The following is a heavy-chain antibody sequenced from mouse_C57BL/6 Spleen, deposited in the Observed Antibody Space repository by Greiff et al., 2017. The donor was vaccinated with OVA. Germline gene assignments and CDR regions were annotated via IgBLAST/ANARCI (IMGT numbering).Heavy chain of an antibody. CDR3: ARADAMDY. Sequence: QVQLQQPGAELVKPGASVKLSCKASGYTFTSYWLQWVKQRPGQGLEWIGEIDPSDSFNNYNQKFKGKATLTVDTSSSTTYMQRSSLTSEDSAVYYCARADAMDYWGQGTSVTVSS. V-gene: IGHV1-50*01. CDR2: IDPSDSFN. J-gene: IGHJ4*01. CDR1: GYTFTSYW.